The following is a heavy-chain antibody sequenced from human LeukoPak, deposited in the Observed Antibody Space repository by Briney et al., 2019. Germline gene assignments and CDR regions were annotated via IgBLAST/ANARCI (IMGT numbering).Heavy chain of an antibody. CDR1: GGSISSYY. CDR3: ARDFDYYDSSGYRLYYCDY. J-gene: IGHJ4*02. CDR2: IYYSGST. Sequence: SETLSLTCTVSGGSISSYYWCWIRQPPGKGLEWIGYIYYSGSTNYNPSLKSRVTISVDTSKNQFSLKLSSVTAADTAVYYCARDFDYYDSSGYRLYYCDYWGQGTLVTVSS. D-gene: IGHD3-22*01. V-gene: IGHV4-59*01.